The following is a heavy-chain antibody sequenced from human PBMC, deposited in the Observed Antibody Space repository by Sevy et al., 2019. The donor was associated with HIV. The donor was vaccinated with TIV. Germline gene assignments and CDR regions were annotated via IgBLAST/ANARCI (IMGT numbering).Heavy chain of an antibody. Sequence: GGSLRLSCAASGFTVSSNYMSWVRQAPGKGLEWVSVIYSGGSTYYADSVKGRFTNSSDKSKNTLYLQMNSLRAEDTAVYYCARDRGGAGHYYGMDVWGQGTTVTVSS. D-gene: IGHD3-10*01. CDR2: IYSGGST. V-gene: IGHV3-53*01. J-gene: IGHJ6*02. CDR1: GFTVSSNY. CDR3: ARDRGGAGHYYGMDV.